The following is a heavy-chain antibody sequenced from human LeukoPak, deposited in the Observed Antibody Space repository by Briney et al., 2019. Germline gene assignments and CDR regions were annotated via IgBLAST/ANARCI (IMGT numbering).Heavy chain of an antibody. CDR1: GYSFTSYW. J-gene: IGHJ4*02. Sequence: GEALKISCKGSGYSFTSYWIGWVRQMPGKGLEWMGIIYPGDSDTRYSPSFQGQVTISADKSISTAYLQWSSLKASDTAMYYCASISSGSLSAFDYWGQGTLVTVSS. CDR2: IYPGDSDT. D-gene: IGHD6-19*01. CDR3: ASISSGSLSAFDY. V-gene: IGHV5-51*01.